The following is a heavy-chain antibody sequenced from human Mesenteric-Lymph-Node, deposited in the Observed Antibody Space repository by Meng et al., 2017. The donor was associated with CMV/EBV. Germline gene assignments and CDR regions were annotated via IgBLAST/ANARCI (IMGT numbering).Heavy chain of an antibody. D-gene: IGHD5-12*01. CDR2: ISASGNTI. J-gene: IGHJ3*02. Sequence: GESLKISCAASGFTFSSYGMHWVRQAPGKGLEWVSYISASGNTIYYADSVKGRFTVSRDNSRYALYLQMNTLRAEDTAVYYCVKGFDSGYDFWTFDIWDQGTMVTVSS. V-gene: IGHV3-48*04. CDR1: GFTFSSYG. CDR3: VKGFDSGYDFWTFDI.